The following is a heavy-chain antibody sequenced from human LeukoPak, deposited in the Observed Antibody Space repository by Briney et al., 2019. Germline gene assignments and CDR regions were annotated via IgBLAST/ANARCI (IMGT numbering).Heavy chain of an antibody. CDR3: ARVIRYQYYYYGMDV. Sequence: SETLSLTCAVYGGSFSGYYWSWIRQPPGKGLEWIGEINHSGSTNYNPSLKSRVTISVDTSKNQFSLKLSYVTAADTAVYCCARVIRYQYYYYGMDVWGQGTTVTVSS. V-gene: IGHV4-34*01. CDR1: GGSFSGYY. J-gene: IGHJ6*02. D-gene: IGHD3-9*01. CDR2: INHSGST.